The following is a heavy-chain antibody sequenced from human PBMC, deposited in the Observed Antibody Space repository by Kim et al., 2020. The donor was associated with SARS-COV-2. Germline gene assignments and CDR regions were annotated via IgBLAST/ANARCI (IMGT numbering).Heavy chain of an antibody. CDR3: ARELTYYDFWSGYEEGEANWFDP. D-gene: IGHD3-3*01. Sequence: SETLSLTCTVSGGSVSSGSYYWSWIRQPPGKGLEWIGYIYYSGSTNYNPSLKSRVTISVDTSKNQFSLKLSSVTAADTAVYYCARELTYYDFWSGYEEGEANWFDPWGQGTLVTVSS. V-gene: IGHV4-61*01. CDR2: IYYSGST. J-gene: IGHJ5*02. CDR1: GGSVSSGSYY.